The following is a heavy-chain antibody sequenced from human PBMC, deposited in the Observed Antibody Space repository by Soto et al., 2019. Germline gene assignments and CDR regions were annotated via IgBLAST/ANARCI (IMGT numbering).Heavy chain of an antibody. CDR1: GGSISSYY. D-gene: IGHD6-19*01. CDR3: ARANPEQWLAQAP. J-gene: IGHJ5*02. V-gene: IGHV4-59*01. Sequence: PSETLSLTCTVSGGSISSYYWSWIRQPPGKGLEWIGYIYYSGSTNYNPSLKSRVTISVDTSKNQFSLKLSSVTAADTAVYYCARANPEQWLAQAPWGQGTLVTVSS. CDR2: IYYSGST.